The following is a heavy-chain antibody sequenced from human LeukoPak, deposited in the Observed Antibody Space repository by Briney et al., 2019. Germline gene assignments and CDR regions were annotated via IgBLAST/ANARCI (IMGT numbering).Heavy chain of an antibody. CDR2: IYYSGST. D-gene: IGHD1-7*01. J-gene: IGHJ6*03. CDR3: ARGGLYNWNYSDYYYYYMDV. Sequence: SETLSLTCTVSGGSISSYYWSWIRQPPGKGLEWIGYIYYSGSTNYNPSLKSRVTILVDTSKNQFSLKLSSVTAADTAVYYCARGGLYNWNYSDYYYYYMDVWGKGTTVTVSS. CDR1: GGSISSYY. V-gene: IGHV4-59*01.